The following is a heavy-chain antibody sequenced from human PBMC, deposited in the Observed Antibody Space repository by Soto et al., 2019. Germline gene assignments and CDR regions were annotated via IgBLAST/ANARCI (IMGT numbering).Heavy chain of an antibody. D-gene: IGHD2-2*01. V-gene: IGHV5-10-1*01. J-gene: IGHJ5*02. Sequence: GTSLKISCKTSGYSFTTFWISWVPQMPGKGLEWMGRIDPRDSYVNYSPSFQGHVTISADKSISTAYLQWGSLKASDTAMYYCARLYCTTSTCDSWFDPWGQGTLVTVSS. CDR3: ARLYCTTSTCDSWFDP. CDR2: IDPRDSYV. CDR1: GYSFTTFW.